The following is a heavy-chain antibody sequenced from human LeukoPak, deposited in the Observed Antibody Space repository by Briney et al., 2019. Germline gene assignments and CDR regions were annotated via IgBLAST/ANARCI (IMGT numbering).Heavy chain of an antibody. J-gene: IGHJ4*02. CDR2: IWYDGSNK. V-gene: IGHV3-33*01. CDR3: ARGYGGKGPCVY. CDR1: GFTFSSYG. D-gene: IGHD4-23*01. Sequence: GGSLRLSCAASGFTFSSYGMPWVRQAPGKGLEWVAVIWYDGSNKYYADSVKGRFTISRDNSKNTLYLQMNSLRAEDTAVYYCARGYGGKGPCVYWGQGTLVTVSS.